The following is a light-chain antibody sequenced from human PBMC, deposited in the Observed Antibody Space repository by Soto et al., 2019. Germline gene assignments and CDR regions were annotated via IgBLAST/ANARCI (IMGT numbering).Light chain of an antibody. CDR3: QQRSNWPPT. V-gene: IGKV3-11*01. J-gene: IGKJ5*01. CDR1: QSVSSY. CDR2: DAS. Sequence: DIVLTQSPATLSLSLGDRATLSCRASQSVSSYLAWYQQKPGKAPRLLLYDASNSATGIPARFSGSGSGTEFTLPISSLEPADFVVYYCQQRSNWPPTFGQGTRLEIK.